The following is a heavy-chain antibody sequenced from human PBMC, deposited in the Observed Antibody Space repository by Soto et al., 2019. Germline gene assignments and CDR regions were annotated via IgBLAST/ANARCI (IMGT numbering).Heavy chain of an antibody. D-gene: IGHD5-18*01. J-gene: IGHJ4*02. CDR2: ISGSGGST. V-gene: IGHV3-23*01. CDR3: TKDPDPGTAMDPGPFDY. Sequence: VGSLRLSCAASGFTFSSYAMSWVRQAPGKGLEWVSAISGSGGSTYYADSVKGRFTISRDNSKNTLYLQMNSLRAEDTAVYYCTKDPDPGTAMDPGPFDYWGQGTLVTVSS. CDR1: GFTFSSYA.